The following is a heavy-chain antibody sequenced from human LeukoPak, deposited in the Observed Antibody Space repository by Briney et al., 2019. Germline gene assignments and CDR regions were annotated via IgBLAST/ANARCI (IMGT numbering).Heavy chain of an antibody. CDR2: VSSDGGNT. CDR3: ARGRGTYSRPYCFDY. D-gene: IGHD2-21*01. J-gene: IGHJ4*02. Sequence: PGGSLRLSCAASGFSFSDSTMYWVRQAPAQGLEYVSAVSSDGGNTYYADSVKGRFTVSRDNSKNTLYLQMGSLRAEDMAVYYCARGRGTYSRPYCFDYWGQGALVTVSS. CDR1: GFSFSDST. V-gene: IGHV3-64*02.